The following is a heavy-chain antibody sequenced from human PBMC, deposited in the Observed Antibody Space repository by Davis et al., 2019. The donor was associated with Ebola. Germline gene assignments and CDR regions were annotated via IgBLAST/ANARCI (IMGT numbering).Heavy chain of an antibody. V-gene: IGHV3-73*01. CDR2: IRTKPNSYAT. CDR1: GFTFSGSA. CDR3: TRPGFSGYDSDY. J-gene: IGHJ4*02. D-gene: IGHD5-12*01. Sequence: GESLKISCAASGFTFSGSAMHWVRQASGKGLEWIGRIRTKPNSYATTYAASVKGRFTISRDDSKNTAYLQMNSLRTEDTAVYYCTRPGFSGYDSDYWGQGTLVTVSS.